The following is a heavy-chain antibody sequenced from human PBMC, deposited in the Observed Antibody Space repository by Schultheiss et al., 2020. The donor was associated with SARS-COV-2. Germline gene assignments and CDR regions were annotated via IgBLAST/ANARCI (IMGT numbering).Heavy chain of an antibody. Sequence: GGSLRLSCAASGFTFSSYAMHWVRQAPGKGLEWVAVISYDGSNKYYADSVKGRFTISRDNSKNTLYLQMNSLRAEDTAVYYCARSHPFITGEYDFWSGYFADSENYVDYWGQGTLVTVSS. CDR3: ARSHPFITGEYDFWSGYFADSENYVDY. J-gene: IGHJ4*02. V-gene: IGHV3-30*04. CDR2: ISYDGSNK. CDR1: GFTFSSYA. D-gene: IGHD3-3*01.